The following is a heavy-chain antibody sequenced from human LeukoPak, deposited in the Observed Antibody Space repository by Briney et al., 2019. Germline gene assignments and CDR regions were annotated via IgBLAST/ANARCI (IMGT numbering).Heavy chain of an antibody. CDR3: ARGLTVTPYYFDY. CDR1: GGSISSGGYY. D-gene: IGHD4-17*01. Sequence: PSETLSLTCTVSGGSISSGGYYWSWLRQHPGKGLEWIGYIYYSGSTYYNPSLKSRVTISVDTSKNQFSLKLSSVTAADTAVYYCARGLTVTPYYFDYWGQGTLVTVSS. CDR2: IYYSGST. J-gene: IGHJ4*02. V-gene: IGHV4-31*03.